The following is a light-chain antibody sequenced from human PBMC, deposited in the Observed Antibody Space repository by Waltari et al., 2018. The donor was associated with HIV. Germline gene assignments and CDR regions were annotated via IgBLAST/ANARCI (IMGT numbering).Light chain of an antibody. CDR3: AQDHSVLHH. V-gene: IGKV4-1*01. Sequence: DIVMTQSPDSLAVSLGERATLNCKSSQSVLDSSDNKNYLAWYQQKPGQPPKLLTYWASTRESGVPDRFSGSGSGTDFSLTISNLQPKDVAVYYCAQDHSVLHHFGQGTRLEI. CDR2: WAS. CDR1: QSVLDSSDNKNY. J-gene: IGKJ2*01.